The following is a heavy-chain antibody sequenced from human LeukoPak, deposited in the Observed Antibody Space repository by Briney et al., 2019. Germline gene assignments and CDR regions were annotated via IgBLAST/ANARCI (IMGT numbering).Heavy chain of an antibody. CDR2: IKSKTDGGTT. Sequence: GGSLRLSCAASGFTFSNAWMSWVRQAPGKGLEWVGRIKSKTDGGTTDYAAPVKGRFTISRDDSKNTLYLQMNSLRAEDTAVYYCARVGGPMNTKVFDYWGQGTLVTVSS. CDR3: ARVGGPMNTKVFDY. V-gene: IGHV3-15*01. D-gene: IGHD1-1*01. J-gene: IGHJ4*02. CDR1: GFTFSNAW.